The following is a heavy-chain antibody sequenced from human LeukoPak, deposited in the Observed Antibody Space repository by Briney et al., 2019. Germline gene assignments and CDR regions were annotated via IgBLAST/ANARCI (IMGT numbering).Heavy chain of an antibody. CDR2: ISGSGSTT. CDR3: AKDRTVGASYWYFDL. V-gene: IGHV3-23*01. CDR1: GFTFSNYA. D-gene: IGHD1-26*01. Sequence: GGSLRLSCAASGFTFSNYAMSWVRQAPGKGLDWVSAISGSGSTTYSADSVKGRFTISRDNPKNTLYLQMDSLGVEDTAIYYCAKDRTVGASYWYFDLWGRGTLVTVSS. J-gene: IGHJ2*01.